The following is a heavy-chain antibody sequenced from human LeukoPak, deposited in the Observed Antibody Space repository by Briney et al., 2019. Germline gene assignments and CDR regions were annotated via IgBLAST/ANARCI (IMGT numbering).Heavy chain of an antibody. V-gene: IGHV3-20*04. CDR3: ARDRDWNSGFDY. J-gene: IGHJ4*02. CDR2: INWNGGST. Sequence: PGGSLRLSCAASGFTFNDYGMSWVRQAPRKGLEWVSGINWNGGSTGYADSVKGRFTISRDNARNSLYLQMNSLRAEDTAVYYCARDRDWNSGFDYWGQGTLVTVSS. D-gene: IGHD1-7*01. CDR1: GFTFNDYG.